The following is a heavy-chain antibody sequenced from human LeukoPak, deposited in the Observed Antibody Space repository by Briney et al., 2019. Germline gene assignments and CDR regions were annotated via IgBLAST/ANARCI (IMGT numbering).Heavy chain of an antibody. V-gene: IGHV1-69*13. CDR3: ARVDIVVVPAAMNWYYYGMDV. CDR2: IIPIFGTA. CDR1: GGTFSSYA. J-gene: IGHJ6*02. D-gene: IGHD2-2*01. Sequence: ASVKVSCKASGGTFSSYAISWVRQAPGQGLEWMGGIIPIFGTANYAQKFQGRVTITADESTSTAYMELSSLGSEDTAVYYCARVDIVVVPAAMNWYYYGMDVWGQGTTVTVSS.